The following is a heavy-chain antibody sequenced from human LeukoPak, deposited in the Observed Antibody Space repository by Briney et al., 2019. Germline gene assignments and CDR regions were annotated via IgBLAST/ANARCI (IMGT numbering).Heavy chain of an antibody. D-gene: IGHD6-6*01. Sequence: GGSLRLSCAASGFTSSSYGMHWVRQAPGKGLEWVAVIWYDGSNKYYADSVKGRFTISRDNSKNTLYLQMNSLRAEDTAVYYCAREEKQLGYFDYWGQGTLVTVSS. CDR1: GFTSSSYG. J-gene: IGHJ4*02. CDR3: AREEKQLGYFDY. V-gene: IGHV3-33*01. CDR2: IWYDGSNK.